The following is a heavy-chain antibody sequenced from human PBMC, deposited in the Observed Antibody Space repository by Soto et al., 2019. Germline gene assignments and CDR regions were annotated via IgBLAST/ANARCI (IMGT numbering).Heavy chain of an antibody. CDR3: ARMAPPAHWLYYYGMDV. CDR2: ISAYNGNT. J-gene: IGHJ6*02. D-gene: IGHD1-1*01. V-gene: IGHV1-18*01. CDR1: GYTFNSYG. Sequence: GASVKVSCKASGYTFNSYGISWVRQAPGQGLEWMGWISAYNGNTNYAQKLQGRVTMTTDTSTSTAYMELRSLRPDDTAVYYCARMAPPAHWLYYYGMDVWGQGTTDTVSS.